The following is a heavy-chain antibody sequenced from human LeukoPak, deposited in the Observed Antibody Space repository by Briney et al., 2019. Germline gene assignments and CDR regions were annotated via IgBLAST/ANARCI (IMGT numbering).Heavy chain of an antibody. CDR3: ARRYGSGSSGTFDY. CDR1: GYSISSGYY. J-gene: IGHJ4*02. CDR2: IYHSGNT. D-gene: IGHD3-10*01. Sequence: PSETLSLTCTVSGYSISSGYYWGWIRQPPGKGLEWIGSIYHSGNTYYNPSLKSRVTISVDTSKNQFSLKLSSVTAADTAVYYCARRYGSGSSGTFDYWGQGTLVTVSS. V-gene: IGHV4-38-2*02.